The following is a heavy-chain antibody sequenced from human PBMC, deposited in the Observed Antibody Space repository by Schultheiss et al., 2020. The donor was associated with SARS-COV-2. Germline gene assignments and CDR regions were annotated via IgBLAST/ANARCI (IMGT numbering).Heavy chain of an antibody. Sequence: ASVKVSCKASGYTFTSYDINWVRQATGQGLEWMGWMNPNSGNTGYAQKFQGRVTMTEDTSTDTAYMELSSLRSEDTAVYYCATSPPNYYDSSGYYYYYGMDVWGQGTTVTVSS. CDR3: ATSPPNYYDSSGYYYYYGMDV. CDR2: MNPNSGNT. V-gene: IGHV1-8*01. CDR1: GYTFTSYD. J-gene: IGHJ6*02. D-gene: IGHD3-22*01.